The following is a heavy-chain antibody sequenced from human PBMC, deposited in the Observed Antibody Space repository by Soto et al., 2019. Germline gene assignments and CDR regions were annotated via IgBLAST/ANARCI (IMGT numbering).Heavy chain of an antibody. D-gene: IGHD3-16*01. J-gene: IGHJ4*02. CDR2: ISSNGGST. V-gene: IGHV3-64D*06. CDR3: VKDVYNLGSNGDY. CDR1: GFIFSSYA. Sequence: EVQLVESGGGLVQPGGSLRLSCSASGFIFSSYAMHWVRQAPGKGLEYVSAISSNGGSTYYADSVKGRFTISRDNSKNKLFLQMSSLRTEDTAVYFCVKDVYNLGSNGDYWGQGTLVTVSS.